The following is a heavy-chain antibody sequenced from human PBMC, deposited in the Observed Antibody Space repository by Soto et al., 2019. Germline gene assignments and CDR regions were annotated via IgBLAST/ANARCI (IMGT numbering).Heavy chain of an antibody. Sequence: ASVKVSCRAAAYTFTSYDISWLRHAPGQELEWMRWISAYNGNTNYAQKLKGRVTMTTDTSTSTAYMELRSLRSDDTAVYYCARDESRYCSGGSCYPGWYYYDMDVWGQGTTVTVSS. V-gene: IGHV1-18*04. J-gene: IGHJ6*02. D-gene: IGHD2-15*01. CDR3: ARDESRYCSGGSCYPGWYYYDMDV. CDR2: ISAYNGNT. CDR1: AYTFTSYD.